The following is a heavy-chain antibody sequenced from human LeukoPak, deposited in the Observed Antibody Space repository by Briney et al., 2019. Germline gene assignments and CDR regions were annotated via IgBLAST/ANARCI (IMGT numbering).Heavy chain of an antibody. Sequence: GGSLRLSCAASGFTFIGYAMSWVRQAPGKGLEWVSAITGSADSTYYADSVKGRFTVSRDNSKNTLYLQMNSLRDEDTALYYCAKAGIGVVGYFDYWGQGTLVTVSS. D-gene: IGHD6-19*01. J-gene: IGHJ4*02. CDR1: GFTFIGYA. CDR3: AKAGIGVVGYFDY. V-gene: IGHV3-23*01. CDR2: ITGSADST.